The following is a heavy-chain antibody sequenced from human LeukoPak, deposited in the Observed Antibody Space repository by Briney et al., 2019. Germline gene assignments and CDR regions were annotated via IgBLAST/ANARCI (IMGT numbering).Heavy chain of an antibody. CDR3: ATTVYDILTGYQRWFDP. D-gene: IGHD3-9*01. CDR2: IDPSDSYT. Sequence: GESLKISCKGSGYSFTSYWISWVRQMPGKGLEWMGRIDPSDSYTNYSPSFQGHVTISADKSISTAYLQWSSLKASDTAMYYCATTVYDILTGYQRWFDPWGQGTLVTVSS. CDR1: GYSFTSYW. V-gene: IGHV5-10-1*01. J-gene: IGHJ5*02.